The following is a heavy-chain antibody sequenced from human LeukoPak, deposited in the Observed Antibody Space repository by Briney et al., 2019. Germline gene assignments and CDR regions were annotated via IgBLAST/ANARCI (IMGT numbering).Heavy chain of an antibody. V-gene: IGHV3-33*01. J-gene: IGHJ4*02. CDR1: GFTFSSYG. Sequence: GGSLRLSCAASGFTFSSYGMHWVRQAPGKGLERVAVIWYDGSNKYYAHSVKGRFTISKDNSKNTLYLQMNSLRAEDTAVYYCARDYIQTYYYDSSGFDYWGQGTLVTVSS. CDR2: IWYDGSNK. D-gene: IGHD3-22*01. CDR3: ARDYIQTYYYDSSGFDY.